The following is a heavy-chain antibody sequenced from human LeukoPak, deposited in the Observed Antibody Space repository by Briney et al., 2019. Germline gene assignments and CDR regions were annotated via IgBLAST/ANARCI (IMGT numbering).Heavy chain of an antibody. CDR3: AKGSSNWLDHYYFDF. J-gene: IGHJ4*02. V-gene: IGHV4-39*07. D-gene: IGHD6-13*01. CDR1: GGSIRSIDSY. Sequence: PSETLSLTCTVSGGSIRSIDSYWGWIRQPPGKGLEWIGSGFYSGSTYYNPSLKSRVTISVDTSKNQFSLKLRSVTAADTAVYYCAKGSSNWLDHYYFDFWGQGTLVTVSS. CDR2: GFYSGST.